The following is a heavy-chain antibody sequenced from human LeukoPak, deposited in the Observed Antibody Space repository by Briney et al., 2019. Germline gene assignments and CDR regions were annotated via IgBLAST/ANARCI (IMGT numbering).Heavy chain of an antibody. V-gene: IGHV3-23*01. CDR1: GITFSSYG. Sequence: GGSLRLSCAASGITFSSYGMSWVRQAPGKGLEWVSSISSTGGTTYYADSVKGRFTISRDNSKNTLSLQMNSLRAEDTALYYCAKYSSGWVNDYWGQGTLVTVSS. CDR3: AKYSSGWVNDY. D-gene: IGHD6-19*01. CDR2: ISSTGGTT. J-gene: IGHJ4*02.